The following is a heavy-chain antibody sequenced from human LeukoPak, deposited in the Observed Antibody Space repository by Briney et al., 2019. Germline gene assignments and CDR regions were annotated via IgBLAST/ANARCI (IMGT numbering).Heavy chain of an antibody. V-gene: IGHV4-30-4*01. Sequence: PSETLSLTCTVSGGSISSGDYYWSWIRQPPGKGLEWIGYIYYSGSTYYNPSLKSRVTISVDMSKNQFSLKLSSVTAADTAVYYCARGTYYDFWSSYYYYGMDVWGRGTTVTVSS. D-gene: IGHD3-3*01. CDR3: ARGTYYDFWSSYYYYGMDV. CDR1: GGSISSGDYY. J-gene: IGHJ6*02. CDR2: IYYSGST.